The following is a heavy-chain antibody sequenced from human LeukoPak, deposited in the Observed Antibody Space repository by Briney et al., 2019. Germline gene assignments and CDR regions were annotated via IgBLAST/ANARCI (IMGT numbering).Heavy chain of an antibody. V-gene: IGHV3-23*01. D-gene: IGHD3-22*01. CDR2: ISGSGGST. J-gene: IGHJ4*02. CDR3: AKADHTSGYYFPYFDY. CDR1: GFSFSSYA. Sequence: GGSLRLSCAASGFSFSSYAMSWVRQAPGRGLEWVSAISGSGGSTYYADSVKGRFTISRDNSRGTLYLQMNSLRAEDTAVYYCAKADHTSGYYFPYFDYWGQGTLVTVSS.